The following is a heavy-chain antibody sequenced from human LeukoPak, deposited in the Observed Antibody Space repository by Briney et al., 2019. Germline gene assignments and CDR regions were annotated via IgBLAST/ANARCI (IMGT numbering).Heavy chain of an antibody. J-gene: IGHJ4*02. CDR3: ARADDYGREDY. CDR1: GFTVSSNY. CDR2: IYSGGST. Sequence: PGGSLRLSWAASGFTVSSNYMSWGRQAPGKGLEWVSVIYSGGSTYYADSVKGRFTISRDNSKNTLYLQMNSLRAEDTAVYYCARADDYGREDYWGQGTLVTVSS. D-gene: IGHD4-17*01. V-gene: IGHV3-53*01.